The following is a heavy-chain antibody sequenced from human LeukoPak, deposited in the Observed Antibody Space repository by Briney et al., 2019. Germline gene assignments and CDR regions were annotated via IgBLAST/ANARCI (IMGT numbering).Heavy chain of an antibody. CDR1: GFTFSRYA. D-gene: IGHD3-10*01. CDR3: ARAVSMVRGVIYY. J-gene: IGHJ4*02. CDR2: ISSSSSYI. V-gene: IGHV3-21*01. Sequence: GGSLRHSCGASGFTFSRYAMSWVRQAPGKGLEWVSSISSSSSYIYYADSVKGRFTISRDNAKNSLYLQMNSLRAEDTAVYYCARAVSMVRGVIYYWGQGTLVTVSS.